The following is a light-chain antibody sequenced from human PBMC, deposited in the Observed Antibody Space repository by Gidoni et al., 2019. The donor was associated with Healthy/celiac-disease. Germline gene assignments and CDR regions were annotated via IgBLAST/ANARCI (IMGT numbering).Light chain of an antibody. CDR3: QQYYSTPYT. CDR1: QSVLYSANNKNY. CDR2: WAS. J-gene: IGKJ2*01. Sequence: IVITQSPDSLSLSLGERATINCKPSQSVLYSANNKNYLAWYQQKPGQPPKLIIYWASTRESGVPDRVSGSGSGTDFTITISSLQAEDVAVYYCQQYYSTPYTFGQGTKLEIK. V-gene: IGKV4-1*01.